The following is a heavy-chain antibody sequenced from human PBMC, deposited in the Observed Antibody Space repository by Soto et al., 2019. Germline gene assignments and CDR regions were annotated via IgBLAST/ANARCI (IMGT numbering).Heavy chain of an antibody. V-gene: IGHV4-31*03. Sequence: SETLSLTCTVSGGSISSGGYYWSWIRQHPGKGLEWIGYIYYSGSTYYNPSPKSRVTISVDTSKNQFSLKLSSVTAADTAVYYWAGGGGVNGYYDILTGYSRSYYYYYYMDVWGKGTTVTVSS. CDR1: GGSISSGGYY. D-gene: IGHD3-9*01. CDR2: IYYSGST. J-gene: IGHJ6*03. CDR3: AGGGGVNGYYDILTGYSRSYYYYYYMDV.